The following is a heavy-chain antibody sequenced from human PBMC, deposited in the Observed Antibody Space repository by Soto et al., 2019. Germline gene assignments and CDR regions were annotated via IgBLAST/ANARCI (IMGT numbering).Heavy chain of an antibody. V-gene: IGHV4-39*01. CDR3: ARRGGGYNYGSFDY. CDR2: IYYSGST. D-gene: IGHD5-12*01. J-gene: IGHJ4*02. CDR1: GGSISSSSYY. Sequence: QLQLQESGPGLVKPSETLSLTCTVSGGSISSSSYYWGWIRQPPGKGLEWIGSIYYSGSTYYNPSLKSRVTISVDTSKNQFSLKLSSVTAADTAVYYCARRGGGYNYGSFDYWGQGTLVTVSS.